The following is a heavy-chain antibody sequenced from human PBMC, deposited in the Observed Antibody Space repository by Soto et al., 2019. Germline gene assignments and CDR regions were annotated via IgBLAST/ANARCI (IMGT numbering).Heavy chain of an antibody. D-gene: IGHD2-15*01. CDR1: GFNLSSYG. Sequence: GGSLRLSCAAPGFNLSSYGMCWVRQAPGKGLEWVAVIRYGGSNKYYADSVKGRFTISRDNSKNTLYLQMNSLRAEDTAVYYCARGGLVVVVAATHDAFDIWGQGTMVTVSS. J-gene: IGHJ3*02. CDR2: IRYGGSNK. V-gene: IGHV3-33*08. CDR3: ARGGLVVVVAATHDAFDI.